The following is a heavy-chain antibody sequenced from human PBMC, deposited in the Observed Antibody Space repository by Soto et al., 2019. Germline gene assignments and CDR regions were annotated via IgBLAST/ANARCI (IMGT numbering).Heavy chain of an antibody. D-gene: IGHD6-6*01. V-gene: IGHV1-46*01. J-gene: IGHJ5*02. CDR3: ARGFRSSSAGILWFDP. Sequence: QVQLVQCGAEVKKPGASVKVSCKASGYTFTSYYMHWVRQAPGQGFEWMGIINPSGGSTSYAQKFQGRVTMTWDTSASTVYMELSSLRSEDTAVYYCARGFRSSSAGILWFDPWGQGTLVTVSS. CDR2: INPSGGST. CDR1: GYTFTSYY.